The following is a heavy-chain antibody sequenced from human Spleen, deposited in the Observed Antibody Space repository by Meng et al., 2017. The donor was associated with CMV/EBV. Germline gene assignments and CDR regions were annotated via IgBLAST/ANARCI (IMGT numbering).Heavy chain of an antibody. D-gene: IGHD1-26*01. CDR3: GSGSYSSRGAFDT. J-gene: IGHJ3*02. V-gene: IGHV3-11*01. Sequence: GESLKISCAASGFTFSDYYMSWIRQAPGKGLEWVSYISSSGSTIYYADSVKGRFTISRDNAKNSLYLQMNSLRAEDTAVYYCGSGSYSSRGAFDTPGPRTMVTVSS. CDR1: GFTFSDYY. CDR2: ISSSGSTI.